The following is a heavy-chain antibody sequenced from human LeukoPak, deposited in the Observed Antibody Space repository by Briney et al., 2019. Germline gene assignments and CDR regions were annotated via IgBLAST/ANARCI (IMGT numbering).Heavy chain of an antibody. J-gene: IGHJ4*02. V-gene: IGHV4-39*07. CDR2: IYYSGST. D-gene: IGHD3-22*01. CDR1: GGSISSSSYY. Sequence: SETPSLTCTVSGGSISSSSYYWGWIRQPPGKGLEWIGSIYYSGSTYYNPSLKSRVTISVDTSKNQFSLKLSSVTAADTAVYYCASYYDSSGFLFDYWGQGTLVTVSS. CDR3: ASYYDSSGFLFDY.